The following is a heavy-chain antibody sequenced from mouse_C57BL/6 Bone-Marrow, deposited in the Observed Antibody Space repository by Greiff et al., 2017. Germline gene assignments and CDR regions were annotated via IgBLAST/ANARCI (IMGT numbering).Heavy chain of an antibody. D-gene: IGHD2-3*01. V-gene: IGHV1-81*01. Sequence: VQLQQSGAELARPGASVKLSCKASGYTFTSYGISWVKQRTGQGLEWIGEIYPRSGNTYYNEKFKGKATLTADKSSSTAYMELRSLTSEDSAVYFCALRIYDYWYFDVWGTGTTVTVSS. J-gene: IGHJ1*03. CDR1: GYTFTSYG. CDR2: IYPRSGNT. CDR3: ALRIYDYWYFDV.